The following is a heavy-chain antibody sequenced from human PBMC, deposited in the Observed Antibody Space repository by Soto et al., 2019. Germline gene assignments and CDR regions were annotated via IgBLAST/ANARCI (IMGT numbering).Heavy chain of an antibody. CDR3: ARHRVDYDSSGYYYYDYGMDV. CDR2: IYSSGST. D-gene: IGHD3-22*01. CDR1: GGSINSYY. V-gene: IGHV4-59*01. J-gene: IGHJ6*02. Sequence: QVQLQESGPGLVKPSETLSLTCTVSGGSINSYYWSWIRQPPGKGLEWIGHIYSSGSTNYNPSLKTRVTMTLDTSNNPFSLNLNSVSAADTAVYYCARHRVDYDSSGYYYYDYGMDVWGQGTTVTVSS.